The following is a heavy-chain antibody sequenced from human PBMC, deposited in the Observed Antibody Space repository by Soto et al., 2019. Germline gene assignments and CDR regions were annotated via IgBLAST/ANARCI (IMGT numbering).Heavy chain of an antibody. D-gene: IGHD3-10*01. CDR3: ARGDPLAAMVRGVPYYFDY. CDR1: GYTFTGYY. CDR2: INPNSGGT. V-gene: IGHV1-2*04. Sequence: ASVKVSCKASGYTFTGYYMHWVRQAPGQGLEWMGWINPNSGGTNYAQKFQGWVTMTRDTSISTAYMELSRLRSDDTAVYYCARGDPLAAMVRGVPYYFDYWGQGTLVTVSS. J-gene: IGHJ4*02.